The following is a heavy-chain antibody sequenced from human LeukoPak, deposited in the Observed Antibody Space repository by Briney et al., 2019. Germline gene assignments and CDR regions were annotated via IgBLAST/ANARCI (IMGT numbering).Heavy chain of an antibody. Sequence: SETLSLTCTVSGGSISSYYWSWIRQPPGKGLEWIGYIYYSGSTNYNPSLKSRVTISVDTSKNQFSLKLSSVTAADTAVYYCARDASSGSFVDYYGMDVWGQGTTVTVSS. D-gene: IGHD3-22*01. CDR3: ARDASSGSFVDYYGMDV. J-gene: IGHJ6*02. V-gene: IGHV4-59*01. CDR2: IYYSGST. CDR1: GGSISSYY.